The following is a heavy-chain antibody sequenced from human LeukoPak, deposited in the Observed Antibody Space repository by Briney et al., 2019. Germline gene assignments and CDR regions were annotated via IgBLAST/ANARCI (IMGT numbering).Heavy chain of an antibody. Sequence: GGSLRLSCAASGFTIGNFAMNWVRQAPGKGLEWISGIGGDGAATYHVDSVKGRFTISRDNLRNTIYLQMNSLRVDDTAVYYCAKDVRGFRRPADSWGQGTLVTVSS. CDR2: IGGDGAAT. CDR3: AKDVRGFRRPADS. J-gene: IGHJ4*02. D-gene: IGHD5-12*01. CDR1: GFTIGNFA. V-gene: IGHV3-23*01.